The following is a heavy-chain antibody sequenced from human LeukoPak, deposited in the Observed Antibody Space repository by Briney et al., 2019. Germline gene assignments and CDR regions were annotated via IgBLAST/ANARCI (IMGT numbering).Heavy chain of an antibody. Sequence: SQTLSLTCTVSGGSISSGSYYWSWIRQPAGKGLEWIGRIYTSGSTNYNPSLKSRVTISVDTSKNQFSLKLSSVTAADTAVYYCARVYSGSFPPFDYWGQGTLVTVSS. CDR1: GGSISSGSYY. CDR2: IYTSGST. J-gene: IGHJ4*02. D-gene: IGHD1-26*01. CDR3: ARVYSGSFPPFDY. V-gene: IGHV4-61*02.